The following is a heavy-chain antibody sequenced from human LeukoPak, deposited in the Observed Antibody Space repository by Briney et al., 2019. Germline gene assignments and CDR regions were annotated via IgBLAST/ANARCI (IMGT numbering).Heavy chain of an antibody. CDR2: IYYSGST. V-gene: IGHV4-59*01. CDR1: GGSISSYY. J-gene: IGHJ4*02. D-gene: IGHD2-2*01. CDR3: ARIGDCSSTSCLGDFDY. Sequence: SETLSLTCTVSGGSISSYYWSWIRQPPGKGLEWIGYIYYSGSTNYNPSLKSRVTISVDTSKNQFSLKLSSVTAADTAVYYCARIGDCSSTSCLGDFDYWGQGTLVTVSS.